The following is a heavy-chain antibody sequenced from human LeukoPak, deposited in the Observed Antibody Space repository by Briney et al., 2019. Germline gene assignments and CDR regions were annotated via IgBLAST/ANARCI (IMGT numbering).Heavy chain of an antibody. J-gene: IGHJ4*02. CDR3: ARGHYGNYVLTDY. V-gene: IGHV4-4*02. D-gene: IGHD4-11*01. CDR2: IYYSGST. CDR1: GGSISSGHW. Sequence: SGTLSLTCAVSGGSISSGHWWNWVRQPPGKGLEGIGSIYYSGSTYYNPSLKRRVTISVDTSKNQFSLNLSSVTAADTAVYYCARGHYGNYVLTDYWGQGTLVTVSS.